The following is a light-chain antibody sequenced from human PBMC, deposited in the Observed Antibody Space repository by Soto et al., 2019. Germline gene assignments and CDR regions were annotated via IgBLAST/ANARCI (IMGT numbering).Light chain of an antibody. CDR3: QQYGGSPWT. CDR2: CAS. CDR1: QRFXSCY. V-gene: IGKV3-20*01. J-gene: IGKJ1*01. Sequence: IALTKSAGTLSLSPGESVTLACRASQRFXSCYLAGYKQKPGQAPRPLLDCASRRATGSADRFSGSGSGTAFTLPISRLDPADGVVYYCQQYGGSPWTVGQGTKVEIK.